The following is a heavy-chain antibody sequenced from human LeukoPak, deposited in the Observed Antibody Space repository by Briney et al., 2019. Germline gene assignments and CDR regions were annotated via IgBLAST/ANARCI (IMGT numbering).Heavy chain of an antibody. CDR1: GFTFSSYS. CDR2: ISSSSSTI. Sequence: GGSLRLSCAASGFTFSSYSMNWVRQAPGKGLEWVSYISSSSSTIYYADSVKGRFTISRDNAKNSLYLQMNSLRAEDTAVYYCARDSTITMIVVVIAYFDYWGQGTLVTVSS. V-gene: IGHV3-48*04. J-gene: IGHJ4*02. D-gene: IGHD3-22*01. CDR3: ARDSTITMIVVVIAYFDY.